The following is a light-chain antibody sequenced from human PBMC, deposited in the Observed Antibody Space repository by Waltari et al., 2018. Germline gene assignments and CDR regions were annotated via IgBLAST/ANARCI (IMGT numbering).Light chain of an antibody. CDR3: MQALHPPYT. CDR2: QIS. CDR1: QSLVDGGGNKF. Sequence: DIVMTQSPLSLPVTPGEPASISCRSSQSLVDGGGNKFLDWYLQKPGQSPQLLIYQISNRASGVPDRSSGSGSDTDFTLKITRVEAEDVGVYYCMQALHPPYTFGQGTKLEIK. J-gene: IGKJ2*01. V-gene: IGKV2-28*01.